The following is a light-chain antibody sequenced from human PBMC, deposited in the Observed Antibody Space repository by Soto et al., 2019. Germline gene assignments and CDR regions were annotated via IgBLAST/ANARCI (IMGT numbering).Light chain of an antibody. Sequence: DIQMTQSPSTLSASVGDRVTITCRASQSISSWLAWYQQKPGKAPKLLIYKASSLESGVPSRFGGSGSGTEFTLSISSLQPDDFATSYCQQYNSYSPYTFGQGTKLEIK. CDR1: QSISSW. V-gene: IGKV1-5*03. CDR3: QQYNSYSPYT. CDR2: KAS. J-gene: IGKJ2*01.